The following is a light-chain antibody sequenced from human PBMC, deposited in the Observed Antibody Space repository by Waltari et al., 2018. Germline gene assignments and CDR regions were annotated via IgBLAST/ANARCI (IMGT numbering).Light chain of an antibody. CDR3: QQSSNTPWT. J-gene: IGKJ1*01. CDR2: AAS. CDR1: QNINNF. V-gene: IGKV1-39*01. Sequence: DIQLTQSPSSLSASVGDRVPITCRASQNINNFLNWYQQKPGKAPKFLIYAASSLQSGVPLRFSGSGSGTDFTLTISSLQPEDFATYFCQQSSNTPWTFGQGTRVDIK.